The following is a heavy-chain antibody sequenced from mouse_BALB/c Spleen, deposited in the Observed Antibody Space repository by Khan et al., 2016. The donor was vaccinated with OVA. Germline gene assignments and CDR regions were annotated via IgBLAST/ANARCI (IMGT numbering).Heavy chain of an antibody. D-gene: IGHD2-10*01. CDR2: INTYNGAP. CDR3: ARPPYFSYVLDN. CDR1: GHTFTKFG. J-gene: IGHJ4*01. V-gene: IGHV9-3-1*01. Sequence: QIQLVQSGPEVKKPGETVKISCKASGHTFTKFGMNWVKQAPGKGLKWMGWINTYNGAPTYAADFNGRLAFHLETSASTAYLHINNLKNEDTATYCCARPPYFSYVLDNWGQGTSVTGSS.